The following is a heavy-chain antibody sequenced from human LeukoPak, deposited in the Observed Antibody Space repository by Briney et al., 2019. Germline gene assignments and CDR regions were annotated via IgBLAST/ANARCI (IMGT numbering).Heavy chain of an antibody. V-gene: IGHV3-21*01. CDR2: ISSSNSYI. CDR1: GFTFSSYS. Sequence: GGSLRLSCAASGFTFSSYSMNWVRQAPGKGLEWVSSISSSNSYIYYADSVKGRFTISRDNAKNSLYLQMNSLRAEDTAVYYCARDELYSSSWAFGYWGQGTLVTVSS. J-gene: IGHJ4*02. D-gene: IGHD6-13*01. CDR3: ARDELYSSSWAFGY.